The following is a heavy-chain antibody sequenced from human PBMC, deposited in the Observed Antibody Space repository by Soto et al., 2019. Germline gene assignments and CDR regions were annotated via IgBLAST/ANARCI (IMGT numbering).Heavy chain of an antibody. D-gene: IGHD6-13*01. CDR1: GGSISSGGYY. Sequence: PSETLSLTCTVSGGSISSGGYYWSWIRQHPGKGLEWIGYIYYSGSTYYNPSLKSRVTISVDTSKNQFSLKLSSVTAADMAVYYCASVSSWYLFDYWGQGTLVTVSS. CDR2: IYYSGST. J-gene: IGHJ4*02. CDR3: ASVSSWYLFDY. V-gene: IGHV4-31*03.